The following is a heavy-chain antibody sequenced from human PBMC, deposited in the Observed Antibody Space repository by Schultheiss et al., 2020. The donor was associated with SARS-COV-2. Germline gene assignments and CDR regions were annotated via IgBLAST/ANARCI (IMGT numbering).Heavy chain of an antibody. CDR3: AAASPIPTSWFDP. CDR1: GLTFTSSA. CDR2: IVVGSGNT. J-gene: IGHJ5*02. Sequence: SVKVSCKASGLTFTSSAMQWVRQARGQRLEWIGWIVVGSGNTNYAQKFQERVTITRDMSTSTAYMELSSLRSEDTAVYYCAAASPIPTSWFDPWGQGTLVTVSS. D-gene: IGHD2-21*01. V-gene: IGHV1-58*02.